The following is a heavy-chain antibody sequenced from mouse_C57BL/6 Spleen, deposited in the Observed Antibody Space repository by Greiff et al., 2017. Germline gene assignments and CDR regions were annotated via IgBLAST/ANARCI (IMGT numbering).Heavy chain of an antibody. CDR2: INPNNGGT. CDR3: AKNRDYDMFAY. Sequence: EVKLQQSGPVLVKPGASVKISCKASGYTFTDYYMNWVKQSHGKSLEWIGDINPNNGGTSYNQKFKGKATLTVVKSSSTAYMELRSLTSEDSAVYYCAKNRDYDMFAYWGQGTLVTVSA. CDR1: GYTFTDYY. J-gene: IGHJ3*01. V-gene: IGHV1-26*01. D-gene: IGHD2-4*01.